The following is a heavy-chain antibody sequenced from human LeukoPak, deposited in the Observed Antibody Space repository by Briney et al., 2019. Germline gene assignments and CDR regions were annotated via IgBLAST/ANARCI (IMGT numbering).Heavy chain of an antibody. J-gene: IGHJ6*04. CDR3: ARDGVRGVSAEGHYYGMDV. CDR1: GYTFTSYY. Sequence: ASVKVSCMASGYTFTSYYMHWVRQARGQGLEWMGIINPSGGSTNYAQKFQGRVTMASDTSTRTVYMELSSLRSEHTAVYYCARDGVRGVSAEGHYYGMDVWGKGTTVTVSS. CDR2: INPSGGST. D-gene: IGHD3-10*01. V-gene: IGHV1-46*01.